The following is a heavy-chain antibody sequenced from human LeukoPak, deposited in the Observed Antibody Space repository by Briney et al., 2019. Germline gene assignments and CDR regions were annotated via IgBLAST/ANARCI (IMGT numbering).Heavy chain of an antibody. CDR1: GFTFTCSA. Sequence: SVTVSCKASGFTFTCSAVQWVRHARGQRLEWIGWIVVGSGNTNYAQKFQERVTITRDMSTSTAYMELSSLRSEDTAVYYCAASPDYYDSSGYSYYFDYWGQGTLVTVSS. CDR3: AASPDYYDSSGYSYYFDY. D-gene: IGHD3-22*01. CDR2: IVVGSGNT. V-gene: IGHV1-58*01. J-gene: IGHJ4*02.